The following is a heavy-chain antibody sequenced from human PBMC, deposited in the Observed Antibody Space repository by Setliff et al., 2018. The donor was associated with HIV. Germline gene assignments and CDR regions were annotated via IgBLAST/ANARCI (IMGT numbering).Heavy chain of an antibody. CDR3: ARGTYFDY. Sequence: SETLSLTCTVSGGSISDTYYTWIRQTPGKGLEWIGLMHVSRETNYNPSLESRVTISMDTSKNQFSLKLSSVTAADTALYFCARGTYFDYWGQGTLVTVSS. CDR2: MHVSRET. V-gene: IGHV4-4*08. J-gene: IGHJ4*02. CDR1: GGSISDTY.